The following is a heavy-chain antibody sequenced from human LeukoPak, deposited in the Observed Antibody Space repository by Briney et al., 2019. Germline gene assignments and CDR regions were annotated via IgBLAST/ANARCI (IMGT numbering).Heavy chain of an antibody. J-gene: IGHJ5*02. D-gene: IGHD4-17*01. V-gene: IGHV3-9*01. CDR1: GFTFDDYA. CDR3: AILTTVTTEGWSDP. Sequence: GRSLRLSCAASGFTFDDYAMHWVRQAPGKGLEWVSGISWNSGSIGYADSVKGRFTISRDNAKNSLYPQMNSLRAEDTALYYCAILTTVTTEGWSDPWGQGTLVTVSS. CDR2: ISWNSGSI.